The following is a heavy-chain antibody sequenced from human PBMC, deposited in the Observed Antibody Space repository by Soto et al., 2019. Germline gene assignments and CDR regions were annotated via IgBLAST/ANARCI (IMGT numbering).Heavy chain of an antibody. J-gene: IGHJ5*02. V-gene: IGHV1-69*04. CDR1: GGTFSSYT. D-gene: IGHD6-19*01. Sequence: ASVKVSWKASGGTFSSYTISWVRQAPGQGLEWMGRIIPILGIANYAQKFQGRVTITADNSTSTAYMELSSLRSEDTAVYYCARDHSSGTPGDNWFDPWGQGTLVTVSS. CDR3: ARDHSSGTPGDNWFDP. CDR2: IIPILGIA.